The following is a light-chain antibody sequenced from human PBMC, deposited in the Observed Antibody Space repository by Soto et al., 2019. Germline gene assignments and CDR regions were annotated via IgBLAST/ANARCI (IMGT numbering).Light chain of an antibody. CDR1: QSISSW. CDR2: AAS. Sequence: DIQMTQSPSTLSASVGDRVTITCRASQSISSWLAWYQQKPGKAPKLLIYAASSLQSGVPSRFSGSGSGTEFTLTISSLQPDDFAVYYCQQYNNWPLTFGQGTRLEIK. V-gene: IGKV1-5*01. CDR3: QQYNNWPLT. J-gene: IGKJ5*01.